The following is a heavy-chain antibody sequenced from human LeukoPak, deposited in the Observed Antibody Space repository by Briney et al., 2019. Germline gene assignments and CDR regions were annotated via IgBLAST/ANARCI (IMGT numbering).Heavy chain of an antibody. CDR2: ISSSGSTI. CDR3: AKHGLPLVVISAPLDY. J-gene: IGHJ4*02. CDR1: GFTFSSYS. D-gene: IGHD2-15*01. V-gene: IGHV3-48*01. Sequence: GGSLRLSCAASGFTFSSYSMNWVRQAPGKGLEWVSYISSSGSTIYYADSVKGRFTISRDNSKNTVYLQMNSLRAEDTAVYYCAKHGLPLVVISAPLDYWGQGTLVTVAS.